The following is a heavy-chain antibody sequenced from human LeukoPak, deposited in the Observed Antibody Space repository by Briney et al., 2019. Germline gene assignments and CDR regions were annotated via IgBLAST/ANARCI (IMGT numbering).Heavy chain of an antibody. CDR2: ISACNGNT. CDR1: GYTFTSYG. Sequence: GASVKVSCKASGYTFTSYGISWVRQAPGQGLEWMGWISACNGNTNYAQKPQGRVTMTTDTSTSTAYMELRSLRSDDTAVYYCARDNYYGSGRQIGGDYYYYGMDVWGKGTTVTVSS. V-gene: IGHV1-18*01. D-gene: IGHD3-10*01. CDR3: ARDNYYGSGRQIGGDYYYYGMDV. J-gene: IGHJ6*04.